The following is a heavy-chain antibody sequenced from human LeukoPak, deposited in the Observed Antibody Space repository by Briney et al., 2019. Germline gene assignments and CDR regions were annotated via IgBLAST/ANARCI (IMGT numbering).Heavy chain of an antibody. CDR1: GFTFDDYA. Sequence: GGSLRLSCAASGFTFDDYAMHWVRQAPGKGLEWVSLISWDGGSTYYADSVMGRFTISRDNSKNSLYLQMNSLRAEDTAVYYCAKEKGVAVAGPIKGGYYFDYWGQGTLVTVSS. CDR3: AKEKGVAVAGPIKGGYYFDY. J-gene: IGHJ4*02. V-gene: IGHV3-43D*03. D-gene: IGHD6-19*01. CDR2: ISWDGGST.